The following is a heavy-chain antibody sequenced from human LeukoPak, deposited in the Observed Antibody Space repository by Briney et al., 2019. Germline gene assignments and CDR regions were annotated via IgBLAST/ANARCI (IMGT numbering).Heavy chain of an antibody. CDR2: ISTSSSYI. CDR3: ARGTMFPYYFDY. D-gene: IGHD3-10*02. V-gene: IGHV3-21*01. CDR1: GFTFSSYS. Sequence: GSLRLSCAAFGFTFSSYSMTWVRQAPGKGLEWVSFISTSSSYIYYADSMKGRFNISRDNAKNSLYLQMNSLRAEDTAVYYCARGTMFPYYFDYWGQGTLVTVSS. J-gene: IGHJ4*02.